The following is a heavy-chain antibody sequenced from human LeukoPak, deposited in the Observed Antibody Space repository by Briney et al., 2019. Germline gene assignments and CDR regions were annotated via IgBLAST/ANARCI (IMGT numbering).Heavy chain of an antibody. CDR2: ISTSSRYI. J-gene: IGHJ4*02. CDR3: SRGYYYGSDY. V-gene: IGHV3-21*01. Sequence: PGGSLRLSCAASGFTLTSYKMNGVRQPPGKGLEWVSSISTSSRYIYYAGSVKGRFTISRDNDKNSLYLQMSSLRAEDTAVYYCSRGYYYGSDYWGQGTLVTVSS. CDR1: GFTLTSYK. D-gene: IGHD3-10*01.